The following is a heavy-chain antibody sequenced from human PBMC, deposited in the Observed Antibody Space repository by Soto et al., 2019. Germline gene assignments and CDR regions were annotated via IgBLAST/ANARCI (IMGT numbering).Heavy chain of an antibody. V-gene: IGHV4-61*05. Sequence: IRQPPGKGLEWIGYIYYSGSTNYNPSLKSRVTISRDDSKNTLYLQMSSLNTEDTAVYYCAAGTGRTDLDYWGQGTLVTVSS. J-gene: IGHJ4*02. D-gene: IGHD1-1*01. CDR3: AAGTGRTDLDY. CDR2: IYYSGST.